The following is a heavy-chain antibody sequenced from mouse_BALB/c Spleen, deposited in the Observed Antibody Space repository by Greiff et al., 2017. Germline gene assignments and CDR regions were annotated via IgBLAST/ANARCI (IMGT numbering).Heavy chain of an antibody. CDR1: GFTFSSFG. J-gene: IGHJ4*01. CDR3: ARDYGGYAMDY. Sequence: EVKLVESGGGLVQPGGSRKLSCAASGFTFSSFGMHWVRQAPEKGLEWVAYISSGSSTIYYADTVKGRFTISRDNPKNTLFLQMTSLRSEDTAMYYCARDYGGYAMDYWGQGTSVTVSS. CDR2: ISSGSSTI. V-gene: IGHV5-17*02. D-gene: IGHD1-1*02.